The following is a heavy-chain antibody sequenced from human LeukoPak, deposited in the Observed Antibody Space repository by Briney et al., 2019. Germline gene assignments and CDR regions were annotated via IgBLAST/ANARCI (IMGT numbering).Heavy chain of an antibody. Sequence: SETLSLTCTVSGDSVDSRPYYWAWIRQPPGKGLEWIGSIYYSGNTYHNPSLKSRITISVDTSKNQFSLKLSSVTAADTAVYYCARGFKYQLRQGRYYYYYMDVWGKGTTVTVSS. J-gene: IGHJ6*03. V-gene: IGHV4-39*01. CDR3: ARGFKYQLRQGRYYYYYMDV. CDR2: IYYSGNT. D-gene: IGHD2-2*01. CDR1: GDSVDSRPYY.